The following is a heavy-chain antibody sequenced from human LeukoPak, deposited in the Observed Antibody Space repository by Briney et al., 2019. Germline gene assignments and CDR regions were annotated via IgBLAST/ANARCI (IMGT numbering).Heavy chain of an antibody. CDR2: ISSGGDII. CDR3: ARDLSANYFDISGSYRIDYFDY. V-gene: IGHV3-11*01. Sequence: GGSLRLSCAASGFTFTDHYMSWVRQAPGKGLEWVSYISSGGDIIYYADSVKGRFTISRDNAKNSLYLQMNSLRAEDTAVYYCARDLSANYFDISGSYRIDYFDYWGQGTLVTVSS. D-gene: IGHD3-22*01. J-gene: IGHJ4*02. CDR1: GFTFTDHY.